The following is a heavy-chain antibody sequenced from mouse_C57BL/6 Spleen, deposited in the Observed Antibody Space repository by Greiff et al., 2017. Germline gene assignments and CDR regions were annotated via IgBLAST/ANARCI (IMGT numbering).Heavy chain of an antibody. D-gene: IGHD2-4*01. CDR3: ARRNYDYEEAMDY. CDR1: GYTFTTYT. Sequence: VQLQLSGAELVKPGDSVKMSCTASGYTFTTYTIEWMKQNHGKSLEWIGNFHPDNDDTKYNEKFKGKATLTGEKSSSTVYLELSRLTSDDSAVYYCARRNYDYEEAMDYWGQGTSVTVSS. J-gene: IGHJ4*01. CDR2: FHPDNDDT. V-gene: IGHV1-47*01.